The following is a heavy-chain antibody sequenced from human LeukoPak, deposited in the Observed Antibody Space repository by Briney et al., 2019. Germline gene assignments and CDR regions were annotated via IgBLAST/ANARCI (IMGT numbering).Heavy chain of an antibody. CDR1: GFTFNNYA. Sequence: GRSLRLSCAASGFTFNNYAMHWVRQAPGKGLEWVAVISYDENHKYYADSVKGRFTISRDNSKNTLYLQMSSLRAEDTAMYYCASNYYDSSGYYSGAFDYWGQGTLVTVSS. J-gene: IGHJ4*02. CDR2: ISYDENHK. V-gene: IGHV3-30*04. D-gene: IGHD3-22*01. CDR3: ASNYYDSSGYYSGAFDY.